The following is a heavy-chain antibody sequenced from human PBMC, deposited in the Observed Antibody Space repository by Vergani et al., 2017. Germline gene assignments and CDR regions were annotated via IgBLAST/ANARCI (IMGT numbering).Heavy chain of an antibody. CDR2: IKSKTDGGTT. CDR3: TTFSGGFDY. D-gene: IGHD2-15*01. V-gene: IGHV3-15*01. J-gene: IGHJ4*02. CDR1: GGSISSYY. Sequence: VQLQESGPGLVKPSETLSLTCTVSGGSISSYYWSWIRQPPGKGLEWVGRIKSKTDGGTTDYAAPVKGRFTISRDDSKNTLYLQMNSLKTEDTAVYYCTTFSGGFDYWGQGTLVTVSS.